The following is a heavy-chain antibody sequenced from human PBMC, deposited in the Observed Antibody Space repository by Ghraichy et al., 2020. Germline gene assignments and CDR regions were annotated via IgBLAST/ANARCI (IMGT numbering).Heavy chain of an antibody. Sequence: SKTLSLTCTVSGGSTSSSYYWGWIRQPPGKGLEWIGSIYYTGNTYYNPSLKSRVTISVDSSKNQISLKLSSVTATDTAVYSCARRGTVTTPIYAFDVWGQGTMVTVSS. J-gene: IGHJ3*01. D-gene: IGHD4-17*01. CDR2: IYYTGNT. V-gene: IGHV4-39*01. CDR3: ARRGTVTTPIYAFDV. CDR1: GGSTSSSYY.